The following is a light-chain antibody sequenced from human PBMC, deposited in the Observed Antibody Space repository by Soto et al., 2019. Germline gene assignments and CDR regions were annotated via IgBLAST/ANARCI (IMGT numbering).Light chain of an antibody. CDR1: QSLTNS. J-gene: IGKJ2*01. CDR2: GAS. CDR3: QQYNDWPRT. Sequence: EIVLTQSPGTLSLSPGERATLSCRASQSLTNSRLAWYQQKPGQAPKVLIYGASTRATGIPARFSGSGSGTEFTLTISSLQSEDFAIFYCQQYNDWPRTFGQGTKL. V-gene: IGKV3-15*01.